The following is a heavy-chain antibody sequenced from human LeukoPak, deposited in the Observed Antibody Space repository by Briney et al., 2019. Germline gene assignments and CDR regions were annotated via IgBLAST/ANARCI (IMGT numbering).Heavy chain of an antibody. J-gene: IGHJ4*02. CDR3: AKDGYSGYDVFDC. CDR2: ISGSGGST. V-gene: IGHV3-23*01. D-gene: IGHD5-12*01. CDR1: GFTYNNYA. Sequence: GGSLRLXCAASGFTYNNYAMSWVRQAPGKGLESVSTISGSGGSTYYADSVKGRFTISRDKSKNTLYLQMNSLRVEDTAVYYCAKDGYSGYDVFDCWGQGTLVTVSS.